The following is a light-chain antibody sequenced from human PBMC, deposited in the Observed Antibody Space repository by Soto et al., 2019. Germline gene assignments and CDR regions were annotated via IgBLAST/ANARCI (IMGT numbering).Light chain of an antibody. CDR3: MRSSQFPWT. CDR2: EVY. CDR1: QSLLHSDGKTC. J-gene: IGKJ1*01. Sequence: DIVMTQTPLSLSVTSGQPASISCKSSQSLLHSDGKTCLFWYLQKPGQPPQLLIYEVYNRFSGVRDRFSCSESRTDFTLKISRVEAGDVGIYYCMRSSQFPWTFGQGTKVEIK. V-gene: IGKV2D-29*01.